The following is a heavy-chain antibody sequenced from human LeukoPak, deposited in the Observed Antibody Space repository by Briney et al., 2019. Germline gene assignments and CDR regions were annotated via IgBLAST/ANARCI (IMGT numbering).Heavy chain of an antibody. CDR1: GFTFSSYS. CDR3: ATYDSSGYYYLSD. D-gene: IGHD3-22*01. CDR2: ISSSSYI. V-gene: IGHV3-21*01. J-gene: IGHJ4*02. Sequence: GGSLRLSCAASGFTFSSYSMNWVRQAPGKGLEWISSISSSSYIYYADSVKGRFTISRDNAKNSLYLQMNSLRAEDTAVYYCATYDSSGYYYLSDWGQGTLVTVSS.